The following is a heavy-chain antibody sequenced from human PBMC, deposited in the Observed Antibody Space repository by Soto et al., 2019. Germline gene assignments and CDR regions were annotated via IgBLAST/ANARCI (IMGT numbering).Heavy chain of an antibody. J-gene: IGHJ1*01. D-gene: IGHD6-6*01. CDR2: IYYSGST. V-gene: IGHV4-39*01. CDR3: ARPIAALGYSQH. Sequence: QLQLQESGPGLVKPSETLSLTCTVSGGSISSSSYYWGWIRQPPGKGLEWIGSIYYSGSTYYNPSLKSRVTISVDTSKNQFSLKLSSVTAADTAVYYCARPIAALGYSQHWGQGTLVTVSS. CDR1: GGSISSSSYY.